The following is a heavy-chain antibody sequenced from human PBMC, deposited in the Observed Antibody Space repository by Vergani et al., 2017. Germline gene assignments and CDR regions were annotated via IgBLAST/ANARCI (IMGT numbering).Heavy chain of an antibody. V-gene: IGHV1-2*02. CDR2: INPNSGGT. J-gene: IGHJ4*02. CDR1: GGTFSSYT. CDR3: ARDRALGFDY. Sequence: QVQLVQSGAEVKKPGSSVKVSCKASGGTFSSYTISWVRQAPGQGLEWMGRINPNSGGTNYAQKFQGRVTMTRDTSISTAYMELSRLRSDDTAVYYCARDRALGFDYWGQGTLVTVSS. D-gene: IGHD7-27*01.